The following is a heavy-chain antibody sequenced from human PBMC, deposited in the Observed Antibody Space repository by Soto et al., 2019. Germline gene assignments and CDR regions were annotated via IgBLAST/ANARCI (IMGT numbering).Heavy chain of an antibody. CDR1: GFTFSSYS. D-gene: IGHD5-12*01. CDR3: ASQSSEWLLFAS. J-gene: IGHJ4*02. V-gene: IGHV3-48*01. Sequence: EVQLVESGGGLVQPGGSLRLSCAASGFTFSSYSMNWVRQASGKGLEWVSYISSSSSTIYYADSVKGRFTISRDNAKNSLYMQRNRLRAEDTAVYYCASQSSEWLLFASWGQGTLVTVSS. CDR2: ISSSSSTI.